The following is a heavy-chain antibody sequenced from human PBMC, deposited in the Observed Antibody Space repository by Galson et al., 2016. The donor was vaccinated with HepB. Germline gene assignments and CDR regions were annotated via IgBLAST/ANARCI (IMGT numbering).Heavy chain of an antibody. CDR1: GFTVSNNY. J-gene: IGHJ4*02. CDR2: LYIDGPT. V-gene: IGHV3-53*01. D-gene: IGHD6-19*01. Sequence: SLRLSRAASGFTVSNNYLSRVRPAPGKGLDWVSVLYIDGPTYYADSVKGRFTLSRDDSKNTLYLQMNNLRAEDTAFYYCVRGGERWLDSSTFDFWGQGTLVTVSS. CDR3: VRGGERWLDSSTFDF.